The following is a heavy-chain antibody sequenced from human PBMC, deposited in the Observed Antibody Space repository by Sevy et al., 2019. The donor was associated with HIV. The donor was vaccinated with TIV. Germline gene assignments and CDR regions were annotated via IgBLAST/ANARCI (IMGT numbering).Heavy chain of an antibody. CDR1: GFTFDDYG. CDR3: AKDIGSGVGASIGIGS. CDR2: ISWSSVNI. V-gene: IGHV3-9*03. D-gene: IGHD1-26*01. J-gene: IGHJ4*02. Sequence: GGSLRLSCAASGFTFDDYGMHWVRQTPGKGLEWVSGISWSSVNIGYADSVEGRFTISRDNAKNALYLQMNSLRAEDMAFYYCAKDIGSGVGASIGIGSWGQGTLVSVSS.